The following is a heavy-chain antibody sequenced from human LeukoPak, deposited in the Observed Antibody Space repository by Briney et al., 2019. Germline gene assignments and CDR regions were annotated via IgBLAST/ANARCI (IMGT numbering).Heavy chain of an antibody. CDR2: ISGSGGST. D-gene: IGHD5-12*01. CDR3: AKNYGYSGYDYLDY. V-gene: IGHV3-23*01. J-gene: IGHJ4*02. CDR1: GLTLSSYA. Sequence: HPGGSLRLSCAASGLTLSSYAMSWVRQAPGKGLEWVSAISGSGGSTYYADSVKGRFTTSRDNSKNTLYLQMNSLRAEDTAVYYCAKNYGYSGYDYLDYWGQGTLVTVYS.